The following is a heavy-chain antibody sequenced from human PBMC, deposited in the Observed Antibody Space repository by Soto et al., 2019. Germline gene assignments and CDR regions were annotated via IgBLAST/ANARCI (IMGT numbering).Heavy chain of an antibody. CDR1: GGSISSSSYY. D-gene: IGHD6-19*01. Sequence: TSETLSLTCTVSGGSISSSSYYWGWIRKPPGKGLEWIGSIYYSGSTYYNPSLKSRVTISVDTSKNQFSLKLSSVTAADTAVYYCARRRTSIAVAGNFDYWGQGTLVTVSS. J-gene: IGHJ4*02. V-gene: IGHV4-39*01. CDR3: ARRRTSIAVAGNFDY. CDR2: IYYSGST.